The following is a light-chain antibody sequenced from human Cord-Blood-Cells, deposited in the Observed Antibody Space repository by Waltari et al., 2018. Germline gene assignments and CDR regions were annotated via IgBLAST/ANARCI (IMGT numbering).Light chain of an antibody. Sequence: DSLAVSLGERATINCKSSQSVLYSSHNKNYLAWYQQKPGQPPKLLIYWASTRESGVPDRFSGSGSGTDFTLTISSLQAEDVAVYYCQQYYSTPTFGQGTKVEIK. CDR1: QSVLYSSHNKNY. J-gene: IGKJ1*01. V-gene: IGKV4-1*01. CDR3: QQYYSTPT. CDR2: WAS.